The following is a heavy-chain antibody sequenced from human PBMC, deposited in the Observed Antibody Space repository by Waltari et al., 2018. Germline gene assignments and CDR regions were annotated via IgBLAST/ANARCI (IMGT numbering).Heavy chain of an antibody. D-gene: IGHD3-10*01. V-gene: IGHV4-38-2*01. J-gene: IGHJ4*02. CDR2: IYHSGST. Sequence: QVQLQESGPGLVKPSETLSLTCAVSGYSISSGYYWGWIRQPPGKGLEWIGSIYHSGSTNSNPSLKSRVTISVDTSKNQFSLKLSSVTAADTAVYYCARPSEGAMVQGVIRPLDYWGQGTLVTVSS. CDR1: GYSISSGYY. CDR3: ARPSEGAMVQGVIRPLDY.